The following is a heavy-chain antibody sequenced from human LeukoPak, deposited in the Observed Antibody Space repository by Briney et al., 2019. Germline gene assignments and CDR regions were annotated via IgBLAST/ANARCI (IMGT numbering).Heavy chain of an antibody. V-gene: IGHV4-4*07. Sequence: SETLSLTCTVSGGSISSYYWSWIRQPAGKGLEWIGRIYTSGSTNYNPSLKSRVTISVDTSKNQFSLKLSSVTAADTAVYYCARESGIVGATGFDYWGQGTLVTVSS. CDR3: ARESGIVGATGFDY. CDR2: IYTSGST. CDR1: GGSISSYY. D-gene: IGHD1-26*01. J-gene: IGHJ4*02.